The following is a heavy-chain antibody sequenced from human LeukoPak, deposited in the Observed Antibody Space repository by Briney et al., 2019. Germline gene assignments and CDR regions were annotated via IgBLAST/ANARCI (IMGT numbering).Heavy chain of an antibody. CDR3: ARPAPYGDYFDY. CDR1: GGSISSGSYY. Sequence: SQTLSLTCTVSGGSISSGSYYWSWIRQPAGKGLEWIGRIYTSGSTNYNPSLKSRVTISVDTSKNQFSLKLSSVTAADTAVYYCARPAPYGDYFDYWGRGTLVTVSS. J-gene: IGHJ4*02. V-gene: IGHV4-61*02. CDR2: IYTSGST. D-gene: IGHD4-17*01.